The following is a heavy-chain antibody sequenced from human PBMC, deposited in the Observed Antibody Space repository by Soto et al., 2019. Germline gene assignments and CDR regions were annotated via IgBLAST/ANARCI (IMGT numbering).Heavy chain of an antibody. Sequence: GGSLRLSCAASGFTFSSYGMHWVRQAPGKGLEWVSGVSASGLNTDYADSVKGRFTISRDNSKNTLYLQMNSLRAEDTAVYYCARDPSITTYYFDYWGQGTLVTAAS. D-gene: IGHD3-10*01. V-gene: IGHV3-NL1*01. CDR2: VSASGLNT. J-gene: IGHJ4*02. CDR1: GFTFSSYG. CDR3: ARDPSITTYYFDY.